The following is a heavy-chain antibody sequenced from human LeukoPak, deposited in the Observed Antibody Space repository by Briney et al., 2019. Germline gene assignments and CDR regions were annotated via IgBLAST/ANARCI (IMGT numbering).Heavy chain of an antibody. V-gene: IGHV3-11*04. CDR2: ISSSGSTI. J-gene: IGHJ3*02. CDR1: GFTFSDYY. Sequence: PGGSLRPSCAAPGFTFSDYYMSWIRQAPGKGLEWVSYISSSGSTIYYADSVKGRFTISRDNAKNSLYLQMNSLRAEDTAVYYCAREGHIAAAGRNAFDIWGQGTMVTVSS. CDR3: AREGHIAAAGRNAFDI. D-gene: IGHD6-13*01.